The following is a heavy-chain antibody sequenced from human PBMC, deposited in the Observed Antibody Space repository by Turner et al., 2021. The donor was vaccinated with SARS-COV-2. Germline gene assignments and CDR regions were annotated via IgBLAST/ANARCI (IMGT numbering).Heavy chain of an antibody. CDR2: IIVIFGTA. D-gene: IGHD3-16*01. CDR1: GGTFSSYA. CDR3: ARDSRGGRWLQPFWY. V-gene: IGHV1-69*01. J-gene: IGHJ4*02. Sequence: QVQLVQSGAEVKKPGSSVKVSCKTSGGTFSSYAISWVRQAPGQGLEWMGGIIVIFGTANYAQKFQGRVTITADESTSTAYMELSSLRSEDTAVYYCARDSRGGRWLQPFWYWGQGTLVTVSS.